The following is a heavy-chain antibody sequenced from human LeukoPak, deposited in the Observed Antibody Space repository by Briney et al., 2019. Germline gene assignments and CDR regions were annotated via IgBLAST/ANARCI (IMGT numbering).Heavy chain of an antibody. J-gene: IGHJ3*02. D-gene: IGHD3-16*02. CDR3: ARHIVLTSHAFDI. V-gene: IGHV4-59*08. CDR2: IYYSGST. Sequence: SETLSLTCTVSGGSISSYYWSWIRQPPGKGLEWIGYIYYSGSTNYNPSLKSRVTISVDTSKNQFSLKLSSVTAADTAVYYCARHIVLTSHAFDIWGQGTMVTVSS. CDR1: GGSISSYY.